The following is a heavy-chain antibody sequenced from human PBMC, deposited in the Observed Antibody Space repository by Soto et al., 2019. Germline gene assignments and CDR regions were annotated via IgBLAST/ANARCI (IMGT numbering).Heavy chain of an antibody. CDR1: GFTFSTYD. J-gene: IGHJ4*02. CDR2: IGTAGDT. V-gene: IGHV3-13*01. Sequence: GSLRLSCAASGFTFSTYDMHWVRQVTGKGLEWVSAIGTAGDTHYPDSVKGRFTVSRENAKNSLYLQMNSLRTEDTAVYYCARLGSDLVFDHWGQGTLVTVSS. CDR3: ARLGSDLVFDH. D-gene: IGHD6-25*01.